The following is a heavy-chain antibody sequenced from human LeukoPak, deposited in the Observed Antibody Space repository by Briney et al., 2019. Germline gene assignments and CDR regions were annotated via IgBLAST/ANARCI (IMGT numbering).Heavy chain of an antibody. V-gene: IGHV1-2*02. CDR3: ARDPGSGYSFLYYFDY. Sequence: GASVKVSCKASGYTFTSYGISWVRQAPGQGLEWMGWINPNSGGTNYAQKFQGRVTMTRDTSISTAYMELSRLRSDDTAVYYCARDPGSGYSFLYYFDYWGQGTLVTVSS. CDR1: GYTFTSYG. D-gene: IGHD5-18*01. J-gene: IGHJ4*02. CDR2: INPNSGGT.